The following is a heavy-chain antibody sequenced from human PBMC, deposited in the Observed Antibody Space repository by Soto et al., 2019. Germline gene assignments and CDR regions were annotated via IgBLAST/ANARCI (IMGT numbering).Heavy chain of an antibody. D-gene: IGHD1-20*01. J-gene: IGHJ4*02. V-gene: IGHV1-69*13. CDR1: GYTFTSYG. CDR3: ARDGGLTGTAPVY. CDR2: IIPIFGTA. Sequence: SVKVSCKASGYTFTSYGISWVRQAPGQGLEWMGGIIPIFGTANYAQKFQGRVTITADESTSTAYMELSSLRSEDTAVYYCARDGGLTGTAPVYWGQGTLVTVSS.